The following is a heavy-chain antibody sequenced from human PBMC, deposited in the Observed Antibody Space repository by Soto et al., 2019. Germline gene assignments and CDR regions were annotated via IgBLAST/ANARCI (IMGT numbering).Heavy chain of an antibody. D-gene: IGHD2-8*01. CDR1: GYTFSNYA. Sequence: ASVKVSCKTSGYTFSNYAISWVRQAPGQGLEWMGGFGPYDGKANYTEKFQGRVSMTTDTSTTTAYMELRSLTSEDTAVYYCARASSLIMAAPAYWGQGTLVTVSS. CDR2: FGPYDGKA. CDR3: ARASSLIMAAPAY. J-gene: IGHJ4*02. V-gene: IGHV1-18*04.